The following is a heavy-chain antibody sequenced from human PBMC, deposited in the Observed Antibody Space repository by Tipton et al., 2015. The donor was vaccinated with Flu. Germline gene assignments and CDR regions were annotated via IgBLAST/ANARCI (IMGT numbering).Heavy chain of an antibody. J-gene: IGHJ4*02. CDR2: IYSTGSS. CDR1: GDSVTSSYF. Sequence: LRLSCSVSGDSVTSSYFWGWIRQSPGHTLEWMGRIYSTGSSEYNPSLKNRVTISADTSQNHFSLRLTSATAADTAVYYCARVAHNWNYSIDYWGQGTLVTVSS. CDR3: ARVAHNWNYSIDY. V-gene: IGHV4-38-2*02. D-gene: IGHD1-7*01.